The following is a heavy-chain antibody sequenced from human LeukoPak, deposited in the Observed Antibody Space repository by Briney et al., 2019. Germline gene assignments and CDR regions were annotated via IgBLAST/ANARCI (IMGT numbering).Heavy chain of an antibody. CDR3: ANSRVGATDYGMDV. CDR1: GFTFSSYA. CDR2: ISGSGGST. V-gene: IGHV3-23*01. J-gene: IGHJ6*02. Sequence: GGSLRLSCAASGFTFSSYAMSWVRQAPGKGLEWVSAISGSGGSTYYADSVKGRFTISRDNSKNTLYLQMNSLRAEDTAVYYCANSRVGATDYGMDVWGQGTTVTVSS. D-gene: IGHD1-26*01.